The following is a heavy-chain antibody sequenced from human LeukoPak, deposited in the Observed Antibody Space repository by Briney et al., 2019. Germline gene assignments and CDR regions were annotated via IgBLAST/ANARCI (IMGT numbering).Heavy chain of an antibody. D-gene: IGHD2-15*01. CDR3: ARGSRGYCSGGSCSKLYSYYSMDV. CDR2: INHSGST. Sequence: PSETLSLTCAVYGGSFSGYYWSWIRQPPGKGLEWIGEINHSGSTNYNPSLKSRVTISVDTSKNQFSLKLSSVTAADTAVYYCARGSRGYCSGGSCSKLYSYYSMDVWGQGTTVTVSS. J-gene: IGHJ6*02. CDR1: GGSFSGYY. V-gene: IGHV4-34*01.